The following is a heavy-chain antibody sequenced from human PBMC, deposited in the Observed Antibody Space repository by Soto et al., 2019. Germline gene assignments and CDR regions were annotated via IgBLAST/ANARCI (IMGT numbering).Heavy chain of an antibody. D-gene: IGHD4-4*01. CDR3: TRQTTTVYGMDV. Sequence: GGSLRLSCAASGFTFSGSAIHWVRQASGKGLEWVGRIRSKANSYATAYAASVKGRFTISRDDSKNTAYLQMNSLKTEDTAVYYCTRQTTTVYGMDVWGQGTTVTVSS. J-gene: IGHJ6*02. CDR2: IRSKANSYAT. CDR1: GFTFSGSA. V-gene: IGHV3-73*01.